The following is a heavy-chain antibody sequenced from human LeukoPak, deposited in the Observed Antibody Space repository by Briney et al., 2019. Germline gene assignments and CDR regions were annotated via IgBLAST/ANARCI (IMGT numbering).Heavy chain of an antibody. Sequence: PGRSLRLSCAASGFTFSSYGMHWVRQAPGKGLEWVAVISYDGSNKYYADSVKGRFTISRDNSKSTLYLQMNSLRAEDTAVYYCAKAGKGGLRSLDYWGQGTLVTVSS. CDR1: GFTFSSYG. CDR2: ISYDGSNK. D-gene: IGHD3-16*01. V-gene: IGHV3-30*18. J-gene: IGHJ4*02. CDR3: AKAGKGGLRSLDY.